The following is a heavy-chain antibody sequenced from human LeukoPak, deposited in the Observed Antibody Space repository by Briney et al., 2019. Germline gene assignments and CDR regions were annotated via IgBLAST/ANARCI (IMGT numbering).Heavy chain of an antibody. CDR3: ARAMSTFGGVRNYFDS. J-gene: IGHJ4*02. Sequence: HSGGSLRLSCAASGFTFSNYSMNWVRQAPGKGLEWVSYISSSTTIYYADSVNGRFRISRDNAKSSLDLEMNSLRAEDTAVYYCARAMSTFGGVRNYFDSWGQGTLVTVSS. V-gene: IGHV3-48*04. CDR1: GFTFSNYS. CDR2: ISSSTTI. D-gene: IGHD3-16*01.